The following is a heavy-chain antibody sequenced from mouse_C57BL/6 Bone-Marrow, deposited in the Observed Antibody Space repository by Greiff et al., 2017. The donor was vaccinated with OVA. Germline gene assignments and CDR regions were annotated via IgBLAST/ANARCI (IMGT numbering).Heavy chain of an antibody. CDR3: ARQSGYYDYDGPFDY. CDR2: ISSGGSYT. Sequence: EVKLMESGGDLVKPGGSLKLSCAASGFTFSSYGMSWVRQTPDKRLEWVATISSGGSYTYYPDSVKGRFTISRDNAKNTLYLQMSSLKSEDTAMYYCARQSGYYDYDGPFDYWGQGTTLTVSS. D-gene: IGHD2-4*01. J-gene: IGHJ2*01. V-gene: IGHV5-6*01. CDR1: GFTFSSYG.